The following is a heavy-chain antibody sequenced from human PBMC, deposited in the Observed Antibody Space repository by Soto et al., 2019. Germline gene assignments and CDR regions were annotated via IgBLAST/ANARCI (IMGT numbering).Heavy chain of an antibody. Sequence: ASVKVSCKASGYTFTSYGISWVRQAPGQGLEWMGWISAYNGNTNYAQKLQGRVTMTTDTSTSTAYMELRSLRSDDTAVYYCARDWAPGSSSGPESWGEGTLVTVYS. D-gene: IGHD6-19*01. CDR2: ISAYNGNT. CDR1: GYTFTSYG. J-gene: IGHJ5*02. V-gene: IGHV1-18*01. CDR3: ARDWAPGSSSGPES.